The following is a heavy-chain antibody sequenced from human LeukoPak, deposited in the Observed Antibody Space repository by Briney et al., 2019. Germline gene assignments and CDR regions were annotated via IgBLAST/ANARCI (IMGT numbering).Heavy chain of an antibody. D-gene: IGHD2-2*01. V-gene: IGHV3-30*03. CDR3: ARVGCLRTLGYCSSFTSIDY. Sequence: PGGSLRLSCAASGFTFSSYGMHWVRQAPGKGLEWVAVISYDGSNKYYADSVKGRFTISRDNSKNTLYLQMNSLRAEDTAVYYCARVGCLRTLGYCSSFTSIDYWGRETLVTVSS. CDR1: GFTFSSYG. CDR2: ISYDGSNK. J-gene: IGHJ4*02.